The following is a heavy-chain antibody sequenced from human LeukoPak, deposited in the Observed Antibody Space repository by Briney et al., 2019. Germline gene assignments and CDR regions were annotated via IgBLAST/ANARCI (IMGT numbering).Heavy chain of an antibody. V-gene: IGHV1-69*05. CDR3: ARGGYGSGAFDY. CDR1: GGTFSSYA. Sequence: SVKVSCKASGGTFSSYAISWVRQAPGQGLEWMGGIIPIFGTANYAQKFQGRVTMTRDMSTSTVYMELSSLRSEDTAAYYCARGGYGSGAFDYWGQGTLVTVSS. CDR2: IIPIFGTA. D-gene: IGHD3-10*01. J-gene: IGHJ4*02.